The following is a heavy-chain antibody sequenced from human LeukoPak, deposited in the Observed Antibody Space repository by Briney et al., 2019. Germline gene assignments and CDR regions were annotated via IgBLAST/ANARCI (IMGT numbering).Heavy chain of an antibody. Sequence: PGGSLRLSCAASGFTFCNAWMSWVRQAPGKGLEWVGRIKSKTDGGTTDYAAPVKGRFTISRDDSKNTLYLQMNSLKTEDTAVYYCTRARWLDNWFDPWGQGTLVTVSS. CDR3: TRARWLDNWFDP. J-gene: IGHJ5*02. CDR1: GFTFCNAW. V-gene: IGHV3-15*01. D-gene: IGHD5-12*01. CDR2: IKSKTDGGTT.